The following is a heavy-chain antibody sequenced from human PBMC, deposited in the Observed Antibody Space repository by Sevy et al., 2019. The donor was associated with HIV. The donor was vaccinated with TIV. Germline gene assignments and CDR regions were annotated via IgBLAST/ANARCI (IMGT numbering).Heavy chain of an antibody. J-gene: IGHJ5*02. CDR3: ARQSWYTSGWFWFDP. Sequence: SETLSLTRSVSGGSISSTSYDWGWIRQPPGKGLEWIGTIYYTGNTYYNPSLKSRVTISVDTSKNRFSLKLSSVTAADTAVYYCARQSWYTSGWFWFDPWGQGTLVTVSS. CDR2: IYYTGNT. V-gene: IGHV4-39*01. CDR1: GGSISSTSYD. D-gene: IGHD6-19*01.